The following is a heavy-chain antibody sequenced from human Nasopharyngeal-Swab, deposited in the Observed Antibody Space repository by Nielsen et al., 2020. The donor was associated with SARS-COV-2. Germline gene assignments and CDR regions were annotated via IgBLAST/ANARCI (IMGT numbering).Heavy chain of an antibody. J-gene: IGHJ6*02. CDR2: IRSKAYGGTT. Sequence: GESLKISCTASGFTFGDYAMSWVRQAPGKGLEWVGFIRSKAYGGTTEYAASVKGRFTISRDDSKSIAYLQMNSLKTEDTAVYYCTRDLWDFWGGYYGMDVWGQGTTVTVSS. D-gene: IGHD3-3*01. V-gene: IGHV3-49*04. CDR1: GFTFGDYA. CDR3: TRDLWDFWGGYYGMDV.